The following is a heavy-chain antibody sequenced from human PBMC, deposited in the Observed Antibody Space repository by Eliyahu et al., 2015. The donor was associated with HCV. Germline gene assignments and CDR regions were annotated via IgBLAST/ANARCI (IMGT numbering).Heavy chain of an antibody. J-gene: IGHJ6*02. Sequence: QVNLVESGGGVVQPGRSLRLSCAASGFTFSNYGMHWXRQAPGKGLEWVALISYDGNNKYYADSVKGRFTISRDNSKNILFLQMNSLRAEDTTLYYCAKDRGYGDVYSYGMDVWGQGTTVTVSS. V-gene: IGHV3-30*18. CDR3: AKDRGYGDVYSYGMDV. CDR1: GFTFSNYG. D-gene: IGHD4-17*01. CDR2: ISYDGNNK.